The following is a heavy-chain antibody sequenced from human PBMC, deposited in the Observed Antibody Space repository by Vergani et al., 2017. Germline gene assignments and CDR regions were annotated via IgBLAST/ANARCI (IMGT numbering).Heavy chain of an antibody. CDR1: GFTFSSYE. J-gene: IGHJ4*02. CDR3: ARGFYYVPTSGPFDY. D-gene: IGHD2/OR15-2a*01. V-gene: IGHV3-48*03. CDR2: ISSSGSTI. Sequence: EVQLVESGGGLVQPGGSLRLSCAASGFTFSSYEMNWVRQAPGKGLEWVSYISSSGSTIYYANSVKGRFTISRDNAKNSLYLQMNSLRAEDTDVYYCARGFYYVPTSGPFDYWGQGTLVTVSS.